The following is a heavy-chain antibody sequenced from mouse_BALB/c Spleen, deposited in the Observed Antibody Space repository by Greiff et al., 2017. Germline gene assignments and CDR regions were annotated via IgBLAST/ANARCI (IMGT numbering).Heavy chain of an antibody. J-gene: IGHJ2*01. Sequence: EVQLQESGPGLVKPSQSLSLTCTVTGYSITSDYAWNWIRQFPGNKLEWMGYISYSGSTSYNPSLKSRISITRDTSKNQFFLQLNSVTTEDTATYYCARLGMTSYYFDYWGQGTTLTVSS. CDR3: ARLGMTSYYFDY. V-gene: IGHV3-2*02. CDR2: ISYSGST. CDR1: GYSITSDYA.